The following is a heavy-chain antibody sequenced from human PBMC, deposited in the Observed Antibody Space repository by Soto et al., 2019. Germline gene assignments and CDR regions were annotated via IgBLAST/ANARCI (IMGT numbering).Heavy chain of an antibody. CDR3: ATTPSCTNGVWHNTGNYYHGIEA. J-gene: IGHJ6*02. Sequence: SVTLSLTCTASGGSISSGDYYCSSIRQPPGNGLEWIGYIYYSGSTYYNPSLKIRVTISVDTSKNQFSLKLSSVTAADTAVYYCATTPSCTNGVWHNTGNYYHGIEAWSQGTTGTAS. CDR1: GGSISSGDYY. CDR2: IYYSGST. V-gene: IGHV4-30-4*01. D-gene: IGHD2-8*01.